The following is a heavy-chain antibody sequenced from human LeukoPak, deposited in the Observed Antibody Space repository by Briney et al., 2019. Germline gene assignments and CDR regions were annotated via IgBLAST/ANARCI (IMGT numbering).Heavy chain of an antibody. CDR3: AKARGSSWYYGMDV. V-gene: IGHV3-23*01. Sequence: GGSLRLSCAASGFTSSSYAMSWVRQAPGKGLEWVSAISGSGGSTYYGDSVKGRFTISSDNTKNTAYLQMNSLRAEDTAVYYCAKARGSSWYYGMDVWGQGTTVTVSS. CDR1: GFTSSSYA. CDR2: ISGSGGST. J-gene: IGHJ6*02. D-gene: IGHD6-13*01.